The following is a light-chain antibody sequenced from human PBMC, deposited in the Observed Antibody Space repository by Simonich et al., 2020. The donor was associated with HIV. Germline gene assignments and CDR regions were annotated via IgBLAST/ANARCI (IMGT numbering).Light chain of an antibody. CDR1: QSVSNN. CDR2: GAS. Sequence: EIVMTQSPATLSVSPGERATLSCRASQSVSNNLAWYQQKPGQAPRLLIYGASTRATGIPARCTGSGSGTEFTLTISSMQSEDFAVYYCHQYNNWPLLFGQGTKLEIK. J-gene: IGKJ2*01. CDR3: HQYNNWPLL. V-gene: IGKV3-15*01.